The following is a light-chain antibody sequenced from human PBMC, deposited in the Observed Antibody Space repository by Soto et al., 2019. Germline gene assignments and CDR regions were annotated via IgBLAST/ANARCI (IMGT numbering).Light chain of an antibody. Sequence: EIVLTQSPGTLSLSPGERATFSCRASQSVSSNFVAWFQQKPGQVPRLLIYRASNRATGIPDRFSGSGSGTDFTLTISSLEPEDFAVYFCQQRSKFLWTFGQGTKVDI. CDR2: RAS. J-gene: IGKJ1*01. CDR3: QQRSKFLWT. V-gene: IGKV3D-20*02. CDR1: QSVSSNF.